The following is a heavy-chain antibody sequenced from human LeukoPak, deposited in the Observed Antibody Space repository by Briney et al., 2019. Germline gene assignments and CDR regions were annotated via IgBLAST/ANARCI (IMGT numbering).Heavy chain of an antibody. D-gene: IGHD3-22*01. CDR2: ISAYNGDT. V-gene: IGHV1-18*01. Sequence: ASEKVSCKASGYTFTSYGISWVRQAPGQGLEWMGWISAYNGDTKYAQKLQGRVTVTTDTSTNTAYMELRSLRSDDTAVYYCARDGYDKGHDAFDIWGQGTMVTVSS. CDR1: GYTFTSYG. J-gene: IGHJ3*02. CDR3: ARDGYDKGHDAFDI.